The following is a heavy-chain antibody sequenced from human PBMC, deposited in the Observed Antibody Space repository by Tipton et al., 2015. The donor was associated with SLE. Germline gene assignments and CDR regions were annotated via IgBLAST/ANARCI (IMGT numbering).Heavy chain of an antibody. CDR2: IYSGGST. CDR1: GFSVSSNY. CDR3: ARGASGGRIDY. J-gene: IGHJ4*02. D-gene: IGHD2-15*01. V-gene: IGHV3-66*02. Sequence: GSLRLSCAASGFSVSSNYMNWVRQAPGKGLEWVSVIYSGGSTYYTDSVKGRFTFSSDNSKNTLHLQMNSLRADDTAVYYCARGASGGRIDYWGQGTLVTVSS.